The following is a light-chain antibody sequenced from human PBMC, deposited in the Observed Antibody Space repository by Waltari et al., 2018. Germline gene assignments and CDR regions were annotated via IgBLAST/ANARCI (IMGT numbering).Light chain of an antibody. CDR2: DVA. CDR1: TSDLRCYAY. V-gene: IGLV2-14*03. J-gene: IGLJ3*02. CDR3: TSKTTSNTLV. Sequence: QSALTQPGSASGAPAQSITISRTGPTSDLRCYAYVSWYQHYPGEAPKLILYDVANRPSGVAKRFSGSKSGSTASLTISGLQAEDEALYYCTSKTTSNTLVFGGGTKVTVL.